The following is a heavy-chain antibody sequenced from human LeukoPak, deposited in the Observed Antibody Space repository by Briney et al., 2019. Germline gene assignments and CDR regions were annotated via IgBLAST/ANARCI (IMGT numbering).Heavy chain of an antibody. V-gene: IGHV3-30*18. CDR1: GFTFNNYG. CDR3: AKGVGSSRPSNWFDP. D-gene: IGHD6-13*01. J-gene: IGHJ5*02. Sequence: GGSLRLSCAASGFTFNNYGMHWVRQAPGRGLEWVASISDDGSKTYYADSVKGRFTISRDNSKNTVSVEMNSLRVEDTAVYYCAKGVGSSRPSNWFDPWGQGTLVTVSS. CDR2: ISDDGSKT.